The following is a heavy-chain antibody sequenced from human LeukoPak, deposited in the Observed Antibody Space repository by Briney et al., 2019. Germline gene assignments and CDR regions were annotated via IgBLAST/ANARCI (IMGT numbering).Heavy chain of an antibody. Sequence: SETLSLTCTVSGGSISSGSYYWSWIRQPAGKGLEWIGRIYTSGSTNYNPSLKSRVTISVDTSKNQFSLKLSSVTAADTAVYYCARVWEYSSSWLQIDYWGQGTLVTVSS. D-gene: IGHD6-13*01. CDR3: ARVWEYSSSWLQIDY. CDR1: GGSISSGSYY. V-gene: IGHV4-61*02. J-gene: IGHJ4*02. CDR2: IYTSGST.